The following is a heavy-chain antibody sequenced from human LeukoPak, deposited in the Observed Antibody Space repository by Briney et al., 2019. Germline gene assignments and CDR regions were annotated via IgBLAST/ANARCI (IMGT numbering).Heavy chain of an antibody. CDR2: IWYDGSYK. Sequence: GGSLRLSCAASGFTFSSYGMHWVRQAPGKGLEWVAVIWYDGSYKYYADSVKGRVTVSRDNSKKTVYLQMNSLGAEDTAVYYCARGDDHFDSSGYYYYFDYWGQGTLVTVSS. J-gene: IGHJ4*02. CDR3: ARGDDHFDSSGYYYYFDY. V-gene: IGHV3-33*01. D-gene: IGHD3-22*01. CDR1: GFTFSSYG.